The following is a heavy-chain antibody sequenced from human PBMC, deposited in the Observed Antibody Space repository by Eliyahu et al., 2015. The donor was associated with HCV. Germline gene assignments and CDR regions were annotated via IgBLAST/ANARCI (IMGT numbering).Heavy chain of an antibody. CDR2: TWYDGTHK. V-gene: IGHV3-33*01. CDR3: ATDRYTVTTKLDY. D-gene: IGHD4-17*01. J-gene: IGHJ4*02. Sequence: QVQLVESGGGVVQPGRSLRLSCATXGFTFSSXGMHWVRQAPGKGLGWVAMTWYDGTHKYYADSVKGRFTISRDNSNKTLFLQMNSLRAEDTAVYYCATDRYTVTTKLDYWGQGTLVTVSS. CDR1: GFTFSSXG.